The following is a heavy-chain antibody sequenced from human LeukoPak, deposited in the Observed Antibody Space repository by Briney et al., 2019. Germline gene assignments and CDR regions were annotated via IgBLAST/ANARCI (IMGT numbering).Heavy chain of an antibody. D-gene: IGHD1-26*01. Sequence: PGGSRRLSCAASGFTFSSYWMHSVRQAPGKGLVWVSRINSDGSSTSYADSVKGRFTISRDNAKNTLYLQMNSLRAEDTSVYYCARDRNTGSSYENLFEYWGQGSLVTVSS. CDR1: GFTFSSYW. CDR3: ARDRNTGSSYENLFEY. V-gene: IGHV3-74*01. CDR2: INSDGSST. J-gene: IGHJ4*02.